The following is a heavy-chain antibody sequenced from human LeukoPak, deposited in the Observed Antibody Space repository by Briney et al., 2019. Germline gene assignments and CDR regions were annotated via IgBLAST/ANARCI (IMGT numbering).Heavy chain of an antibody. CDR3: ARASMATINYYYFYMDA. CDR2: ISFDGKKE. Sequence: PGGSLRLSCEASGFRLIKYAMHWVRQAPGRGLEWVAVISFDGKKEFYADSVKGRLTISRDNSKNALFLQMNSLQTDDTAIYYCARASMATINYYYFYMDAWGKGTTVTVSS. J-gene: IGHJ6*03. CDR1: GFRLIKYA. D-gene: IGHD5-24*01. V-gene: IGHV3-30*04.